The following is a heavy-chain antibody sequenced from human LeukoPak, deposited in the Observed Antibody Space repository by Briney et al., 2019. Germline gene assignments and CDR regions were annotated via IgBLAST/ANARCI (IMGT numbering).Heavy chain of an antibody. CDR2: IRSKANSYAT. J-gene: IGHJ6*02. Sequence: GGSLRLSCAASGFTFSGSAMHWVRQASGKGLEWVGRIRSKANSYATAYAASVEGRFTISRDDSKNTAYLQMNSLKTEDTAVYYCTRHPVAAANYGMDVWGQGTTVTVSS. CDR1: GFTFSGSA. CDR3: TRHPVAAANYGMDV. V-gene: IGHV3-73*01. D-gene: IGHD6-13*01.